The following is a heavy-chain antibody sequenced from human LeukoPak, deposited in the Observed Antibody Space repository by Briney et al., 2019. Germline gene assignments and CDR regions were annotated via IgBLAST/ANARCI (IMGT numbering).Heavy chain of an antibody. Sequence: SETLSLPCTVSGDFITAYYWSWIRQPPGKGLEGIGYVYYSGSTDYKPSLRSRVTISLEISNHQFFLNLTSVTAADTAVYYCGSNTGAVFDYWGQGALVTVS. V-gene: IGHV4-59*01. D-gene: IGHD7-27*01. CDR2: VYYSGST. CDR3: GSNTGAVFDY. CDR1: GDFITAYY. J-gene: IGHJ4*02.